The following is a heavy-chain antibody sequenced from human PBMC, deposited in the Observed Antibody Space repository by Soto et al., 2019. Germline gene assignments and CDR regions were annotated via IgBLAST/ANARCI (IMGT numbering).Heavy chain of an antibody. CDR2: IIDSGGST. CDR1: GFTFSSCA. Sequence: PGGSLRLSCAASGFTFSSCAMGWVRQAPGKGLEWVSDIIDSGGSTYYADSVKGRFTISRDNSKSTLYLQMNSLRAEDTALYYSGKCRSYCYYYGVDVWGKGTTGTVSS. V-gene: IGHV3-23*01. CDR3: GKCRSYCYYYGVDV. J-gene: IGHJ6*04. D-gene: IGHD1-26*01.